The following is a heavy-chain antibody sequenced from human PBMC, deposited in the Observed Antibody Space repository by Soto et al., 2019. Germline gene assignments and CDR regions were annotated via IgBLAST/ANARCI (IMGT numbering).Heavy chain of an antibody. J-gene: IGHJ5*02. V-gene: IGHV1-69*02. D-gene: IGHD3-10*01. CDR1: GDTFSRYT. CDR3: AANYGSGSAPFDP. CDR2: TIPMLSMA. Sequence: QVQLVQSGAEVKKPGSSVKVSCTASGDTFSRYTISWVRQAPGQGPEWMGRTIPMLSMANYALKFQGRVGITGGKFPRKGYIGFSKLRSEDTAGYYCAANYGSGSAPFDPWGQGTLVTVAS.